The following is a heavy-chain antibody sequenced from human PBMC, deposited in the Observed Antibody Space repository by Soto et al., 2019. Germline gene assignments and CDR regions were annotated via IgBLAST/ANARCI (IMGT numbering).Heavy chain of an antibody. V-gene: IGHV3-23*01. Sequence: PGGSLRLSCAASGFTFGTYAMSWVRQAPGKGLEWVSTISGSGGAVYQPDSVKGRFTISRDNFKNTLYLQMHSLRDEDTAIYYCANDHSGTYIPDAFDVWGQGTLVTVS. CDR3: ANDHSGTYIPDAFDV. CDR2: ISGSGGAV. CDR1: GFTFGTYA. D-gene: IGHD1-26*01. J-gene: IGHJ3*01.